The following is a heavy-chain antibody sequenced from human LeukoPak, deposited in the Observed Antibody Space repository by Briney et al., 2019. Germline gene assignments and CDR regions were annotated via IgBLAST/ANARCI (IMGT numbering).Heavy chain of an antibody. Sequence: PGGSQRLSCAASEFTVSSNYMSWVRQAPGKGLEWVSVIYSGGSTFYADSVKGRFTISRHSSKNTMYLQMNSLRAEDTAMYYCGTSAGEDFDHWGQGTMVTVSS. J-gene: IGHJ4*02. D-gene: IGHD3-10*01. CDR1: EFTVSSNY. CDR3: GTSAGEDFDH. V-gene: IGHV3-53*04. CDR2: IYSGGST.